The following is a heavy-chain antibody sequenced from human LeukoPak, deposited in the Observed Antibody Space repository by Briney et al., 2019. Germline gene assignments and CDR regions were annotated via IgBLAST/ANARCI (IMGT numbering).Heavy chain of an antibody. CDR2: ISSSSSYI. CDR3: ARTYYDILTGYNPYFDY. D-gene: IGHD3-9*01. V-gene: IGHV3-21*01. J-gene: IGHJ4*02. Sequence: ETLSLTCVVYGGSFSGYYWSWIRQSPGKGLEWVSSISSSSSYIYYADSVKGRFTISRDNAKNFLYLQMNSLRAEDTAVYYCARTYYDILTGYNPYFDYWGQGILVTVSS. CDR1: GGSFSGYY.